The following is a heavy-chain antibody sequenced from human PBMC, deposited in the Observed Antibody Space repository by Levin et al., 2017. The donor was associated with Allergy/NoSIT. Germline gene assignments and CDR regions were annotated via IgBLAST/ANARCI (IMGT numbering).Heavy chain of an antibody. D-gene: IGHD2-2*01. Sequence: PGESLKISCAASGFTFSSYGMHWVRQAPGKGLEWVAVIWYDGSNKYYADSVKGRFTISRDNSKNTLYLQMNSLRAEDTAVYYCARDLADIVVVPAAIGDAFDIWGQGTMVTVSS. V-gene: IGHV3-33*01. CDR2: IWYDGSNK. CDR1: GFTFSSYG. CDR3: ARDLADIVVVPAAIGDAFDI. J-gene: IGHJ3*02.